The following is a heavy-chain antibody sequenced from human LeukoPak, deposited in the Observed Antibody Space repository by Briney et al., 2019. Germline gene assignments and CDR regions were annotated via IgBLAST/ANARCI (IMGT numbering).Heavy chain of an antibody. CDR1: GFSVSRNC. CDR3: ALQAGASYCSNGVCHPLHGMDV. J-gene: IGHJ6*02. D-gene: IGHD2-8*01. V-gene: IGHV3-53*01. CDR2: IHIGGDK. Sequence: GGSLRLSCAASGFSVSRNCMSWVRQAPGKGLEWVASIHIGGDKHYSDSVKSRLTATRDNSKNTEYLEITSLRVDDTPTYYCALQAGASYCSNGVCHPLHGMDVWVRGTTAIVSS.